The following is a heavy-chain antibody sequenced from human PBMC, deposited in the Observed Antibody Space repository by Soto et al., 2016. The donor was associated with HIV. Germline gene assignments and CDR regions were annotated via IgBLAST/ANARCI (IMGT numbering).Heavy chain of an antibody. Sequence: EVQLVESGGGLVQPGGSLRLPCAATGFAVSSIHMSWVRQTPGKGLEWVSIIFSGGSTFYADSLKGRFTISRDNSKNTVYLQMNSLTAEDTAVYYCARGIIGGYYYYGLDVWGQGTTVTVSS. CDR2: IFSGGST. CDR3: ARGIIGGYYYYGLDV. V-gene: IGHV3-66*01. CDR1: GFAVSSIH. D-gene: IGHD3-16*01. J-gene: IGHJ6*02.